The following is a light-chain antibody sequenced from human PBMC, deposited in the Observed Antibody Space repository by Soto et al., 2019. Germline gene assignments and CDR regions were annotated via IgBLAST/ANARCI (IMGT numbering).Light chain of an antibody. Sequence: QSVLTQPDSVSGSPGQTITISCTGTSSDVDGYNYVSWYQHPPGKAPKLIIYDVSNRPSGVSYRFSGSKSGNTASLTISGLQPEDEADYYCSSYTTSNTRQIVFGTGTKVTVL. V-gene: IGLV2-14*03. CDR1: SSDVDGYNY. CDR2: DVS. J-gene: IGLJ1*01. CDR3: SSYTTSNTRQIV.